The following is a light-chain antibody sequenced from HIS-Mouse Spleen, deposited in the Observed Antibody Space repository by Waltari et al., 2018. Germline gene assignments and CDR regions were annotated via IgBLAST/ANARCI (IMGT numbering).Light chain of an antibody. J-gene: IGKJ2*01. Sequence: DIVMTQSPLSPPVTPGEPASISCRSSQSLLHSNVYNYLDWYLQKPGHSPQLLIYLGSNRASGVPDRFSVSGSGTDFTLKISRVEAEDVGVYYCMQALQTPWTFGQGTKLEIK. CDR1: QSLLHSNVYNY. V-gene: IGKV2-28*01. CDR2: LGS. CDR3: MQALQTPWT.